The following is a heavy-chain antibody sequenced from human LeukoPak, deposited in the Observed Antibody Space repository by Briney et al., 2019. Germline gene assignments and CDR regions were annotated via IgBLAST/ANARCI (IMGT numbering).Heavy chain of an antibody. D-gene: IGHD1-26*01. Sequence: GGSLRLSCAASGFTFSTYVMKGVRQAPGKGLAWVSSIDSGGNYIYYADSVKGRFTISRDNAKNSLYLQMNSLRAEDTAVYYCARETSGDYYFDSWGQGTLVTVSS. CDR1: GFTFSTYV. V-gene: IGHV3-21*01. CDR2: IDSGGNYI. CDR3: ARETSGDYYFDS. J-gene: IGHJ4*02.